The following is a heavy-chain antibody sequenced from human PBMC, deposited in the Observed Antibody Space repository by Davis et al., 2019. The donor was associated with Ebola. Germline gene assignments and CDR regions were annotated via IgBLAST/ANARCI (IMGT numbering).Heavy chain of an antibody. Sequence: HTGGSLRLSCAASGFTFRTYWMHWVRQAPGKGLVWVSRINPDGRRTSYADSVKGRFTISRDNSKNTLYLQMNGLRVEDTAIYYCAKDTSNIWFDIWGQGTNVTVSS. D-gene: IGHD1-26*01. V-gene: IGHV3-74*01. CDR3: AKDTSNIWFDI. CDR1: GFTFRTYW. J-gene: IGHJ3*02. CDR2: INPDGRRT.